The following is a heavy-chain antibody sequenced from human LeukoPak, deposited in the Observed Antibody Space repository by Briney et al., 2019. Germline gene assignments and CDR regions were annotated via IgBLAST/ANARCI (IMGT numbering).Heavy chain of an antibody. CDR3: ARRAGAYSHPYDY. V-gene: IGHV3-43D*03. CDR1: GFTFDDYA. Sequence: GGSLRLSCAASGFTFDDYAMHWVCQAPGKGLEWVSLISWDGGIIYYADSVKGRFTISRDNSKNSLYLQMNSLRAEDTAVYYCARRAGAYSHPYDYWGQGTLVTVSS. CDR2: ISWDGGII. D-gene: IGHD4/OR15-4a*01. J-gene: IGHJ4*02.